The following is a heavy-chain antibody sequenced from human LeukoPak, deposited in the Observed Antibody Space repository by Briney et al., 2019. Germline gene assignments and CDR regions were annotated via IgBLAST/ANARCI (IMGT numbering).Heavy chain of an antibody. D-gene: IGHD3-9*01. CDR3: ARSPHILTGENFDY. CDR2: INPNSGGT. J-gene: IGHJ4*02. V-gene: IGHV1-2*02. Sequence: ASVKVSCKASGYTFTGYYIHWVRQAPGQGLEWMGWINPNSGGTNYVQKFQGRVTMTRDTSISTGYMELSSLRSDDTAVYYCARSPHILTGENFDYWGQGTLVTVSS. CDR1: GYTFTGYY.